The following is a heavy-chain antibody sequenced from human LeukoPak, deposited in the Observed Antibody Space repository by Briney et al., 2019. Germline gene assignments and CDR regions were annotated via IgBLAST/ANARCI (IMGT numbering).Heavy chain of an antibody. Sequence: SVKVSCKASGGTFSSYAISWVRQAPGQGLEWMGRIIPILGIANYAQKFQGRVTITADKSTSTAYMELSSLRSEDTAVYYCARAGGCSSTSCYGLASNWSDPWGQGTLVIVSS. J-gene: IGHJ5*02. V-gene: IGHV1-69*04. D-gene: IGHD2-2*01. CDR2: IIPILGIA. CDR1: GGTFSSYA. CDR3: ARAGGCSSTSCYGLASNWSDP.